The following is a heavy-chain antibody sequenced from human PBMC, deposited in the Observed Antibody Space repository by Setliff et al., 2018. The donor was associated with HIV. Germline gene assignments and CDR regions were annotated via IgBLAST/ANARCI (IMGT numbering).Heavy chain of an antibody. CDR2: IKQDGSEE. J-gene: IGHJ4*02. CDR1: GFTFSSSW. Sequence: GGSLRLSCAGSGFTFSSSWMHWVRQAPGQGLVWVAKIKQDGSEEYYVDSVKGRFTISRDNANNSLYLQMNSLRAEDTAVYYCAKAARDYYDSSGYYNGIDYWGRGTLVTVSS. D-gene: IGHD3-22*01. CDR3: AKAARDYYDSSGYYNGIDY. V-gene: IGHV3-7*03.